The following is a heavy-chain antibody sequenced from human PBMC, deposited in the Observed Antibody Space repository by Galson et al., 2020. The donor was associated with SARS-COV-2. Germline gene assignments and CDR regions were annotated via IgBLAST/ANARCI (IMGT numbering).Heavy chain of an antibody. D-gene: IGHD6-6*01. J-gene: IGHJ6*03. Sequence: GESLKISCAASGFNFSNYGMHWVRQAPGKGLEWVAVIWYDGSITYYADSVKGRFTISRDNSQNTLYLQMNSLRAEDTAVYYCAKSKDYSSSSGYYYYMDVWGKGTTVTVSS. CDR2: IWYDGSIT. CDR3: AKSKDYSSSSGYYYYMDV. CDR1: GFNFSNYG. V-gene: IGHV3-33*06.